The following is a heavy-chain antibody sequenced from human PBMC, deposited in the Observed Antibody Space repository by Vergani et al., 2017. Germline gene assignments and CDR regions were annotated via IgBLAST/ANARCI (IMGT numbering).Heavy chain of an antibody. CDR2: VFHSGSA. Sequence: QVQLQESGPGLVKPSETLSLTCSVSGYSISRGNYWGWIRQPPGKGLEWIATVFHSGSAYYNPSLRRRVTISVETSQNQFSLRLTTLTAADTAVYYCARQFWVSQGVGAFETWGRGTEVSVSS. V-gene: IGHV4-38-2*02. D-gene: IGHD3-16*01. J-gene: IGHJ3*02. CDR3: ARQFWVSQGVGAFET. CDR1: GYSISRGNY.